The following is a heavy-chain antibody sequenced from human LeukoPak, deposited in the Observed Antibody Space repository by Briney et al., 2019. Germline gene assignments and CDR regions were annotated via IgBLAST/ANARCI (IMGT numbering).Heavy chain of an antibody. Sequence: SETLSLTCSVSGGSISNYFWTWIRQPPGKGLEWIGYIYSSGSTYYDPSLKSRVTISVDTSKNRFSLRLSTVTAADTAVYYCARRPTGDPKFDYWGQGTLVTVSS. V-gene: IGHV4-59*08. CDR3: ARRPTGDPKFDY. D-gene: IGHD7-27*01. J-gene: IGHJ4*02. CDR1: GGSISNYF. CDR2: IYSSGST.